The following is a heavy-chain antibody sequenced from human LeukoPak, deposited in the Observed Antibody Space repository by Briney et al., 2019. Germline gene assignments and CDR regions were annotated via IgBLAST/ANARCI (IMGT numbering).Heavy chain of an antibody. D-gene: IGHD3-22*01. V-gene: IGHV3-23*01. CDR2: ISGSGGST. Sequence: PGGSLRLSCAASGFTFSSYAMSWVPQAPGKGLEWVSAISGSGGSTYYADSVKGRFTISRDNSKNTLYLQMNSLRAEDTAVYYCAKDYYDSSGPSRRGNAFDIWGQGTMVTVSS. CDR3: AKDYYDSSGPSRRGNAFDI. J-gene: IGHJ3*02. CDR1: GFTFSSYA.